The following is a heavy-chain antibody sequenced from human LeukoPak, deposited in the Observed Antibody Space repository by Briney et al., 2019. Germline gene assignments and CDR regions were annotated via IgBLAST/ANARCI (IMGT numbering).Heavy chain of an antibody. Sequence: ASVKVSCKASGYTFTGYYTYWGRQAPGQGLEWMGWINPNSGGTNYAQKFQDWVTMTRDTSISTAYMELSRLRSDDTAVYYCARATMYSSGVDYWGQGTLVNVSS. CDR2: INPNSGGT. V-gene: IGHV1-2*04. CDR1: GYTFTGYY. J-gene: IGHJ4*02. CDR3: ARATMYSSGVDY. D-gene: IGHD6-25*01.